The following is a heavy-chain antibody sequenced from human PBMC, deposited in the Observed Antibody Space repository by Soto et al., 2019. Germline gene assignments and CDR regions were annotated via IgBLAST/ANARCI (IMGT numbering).Heavy chain of an antibody. D-gene: IGHD3-22*01. CDR2: INPSGEST. Sequence: QVQLVQSGAEVKKPGASVKVSCKASGYIFTNHYIHWVRQAPGQGLEWMGIINPSGESTNYIQKFQGSITMTRDTSTSTVYMELSSLRSEDTAVYFCARAYYYDSSGFYYDCWGQGTLVTVSS. CDR1: GYIFTNHY. J-gene: IGHJ4*02. CDR3: ARAYYYDSSGFYYDC. V-gene: IGHV1-46*01.